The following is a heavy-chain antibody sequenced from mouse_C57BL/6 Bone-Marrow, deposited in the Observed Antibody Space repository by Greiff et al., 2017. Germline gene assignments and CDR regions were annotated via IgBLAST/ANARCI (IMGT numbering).Heavy chain of an antibody. J-gene: IGHJ4*01. CDR2: IWSGGCT. D-gene: IGHD1-1*01. Sequence: VQLQQSGPGLVQPSQSLSITCTVSGFSLTSSGVHWVRQSPGKGLEWLGVIWSGGCTDYNAAFISRLSISKDNSKCQVFFKMNSLQADDTAIYYCAITTVYYAMDYWGQGTSVTVSS. CDR1: GFSLTSSG. V-gene: IGHV2-2*01. CDR3: AITTVYYAMDY.